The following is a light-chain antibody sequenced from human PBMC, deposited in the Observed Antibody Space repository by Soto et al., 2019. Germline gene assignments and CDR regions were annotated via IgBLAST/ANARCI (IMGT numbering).Light chain of an antibody. CDR1: SCNIGSNY. CDR3: AVWDDTLRGV. CDR2: RNN. Sequence: QSVLTQPPSASGTPGQRVTISCSGSSCNIGSNYVFWYQQLPGTAPKLVIYRNNQRPSGVPDRFSGSKSGTSASLAISGLRSEDEADYYCAVWDDTLRGVFGGGTKLTVL. J-gene: IGLJ3*02. V-gene: IGLV1-47*01.